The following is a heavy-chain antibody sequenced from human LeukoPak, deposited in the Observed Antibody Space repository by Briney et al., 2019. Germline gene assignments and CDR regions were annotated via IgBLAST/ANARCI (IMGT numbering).Heavy chain of an antibody. CDR2: IYYSGST. CDR1: GGSISSYY. CDR3: ARMSYFDSSLDY. D-gene: IGHD3-22*01. V-gene: IGHV4-59*08. Sequence: SETLSLTCTVSGGSISSYYWSWIRQPPGKGLEWIGYIYYSGSTNYNPSLKSRVTITVDTSKNQFSLKLTSVTAADTAVYYCARMSYFDSSLDYWGQGTLVTVYS. J-gene: IGHJ4*02.